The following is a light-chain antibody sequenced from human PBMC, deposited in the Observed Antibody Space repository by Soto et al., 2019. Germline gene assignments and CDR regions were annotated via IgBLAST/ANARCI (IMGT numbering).Light chain of an antibody. Sequence: EIVLTQSPATLSLSPGERATLSCWASQSVSSYLAWYQQKRGQAPRLLIYDASNRATGIPARFSGSGSGTDFSLTISSLEPEDFAVYYCQQRSSWPLTFGGGTKVEIK. CDR3: QQRSSWPLT. CDR1: QSVSSY. CDR2: DAS. J-gene: IGKJ4*01. V-gene: IGKV3-11*01.